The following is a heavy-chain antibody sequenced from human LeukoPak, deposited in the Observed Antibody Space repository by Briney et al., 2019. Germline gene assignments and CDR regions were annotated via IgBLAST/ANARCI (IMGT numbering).Heavy chain of an antibody. D-gene: IGHD3-10*01. CDR2: ISAYNGNT. CDR1: GYRFNSYG. CDR3: SRFGEFTDY. V-gene: IGHV1-18*01. Sequence: ASVKVSCKASGYRFNSYGFSWVRQAPGQGLEWRGWISAYNGNTNYAQKVQGRVTMTTGTSTSTVYMELRSLRSDDTAVYYCSRFGEFTDYWGQGTLVNVSS. J-gene: IGHJ4*02.